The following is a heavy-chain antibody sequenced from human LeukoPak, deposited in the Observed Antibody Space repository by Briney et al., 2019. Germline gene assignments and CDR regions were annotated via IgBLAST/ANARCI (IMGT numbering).Heavy chain of an antibody. Sequence: PGGSLRLSCAASGFTFSSYAMSWVRQAPGKGLEWVSAISGSGGSTYYADSVEGRFTISRDNAQDSVYLQMNSLRAEDTAVYYCAREVVIVPDYYYYGLDVWGQGTTVTVSS. J-gene: IGHJ6*02. CDR2: ISGSGGST. V-gene: IGHV3-23*01. CDR1: GFTFSSYA. CDR3: AREVVIVPDYYYYGLDV. D-gene: IGHD2/OR15-2a*01.